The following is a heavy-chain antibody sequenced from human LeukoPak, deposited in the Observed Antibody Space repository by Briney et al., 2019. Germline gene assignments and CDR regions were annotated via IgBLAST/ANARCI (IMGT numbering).Heavy chain of an antibody. D-gene: IGHD6-19*01. J-gene: IGHJ4*02. CDR1: GFTFRDYY. Sequence: GGSLRLSCAASGFTFRDYYMIWARQAPGKGLEWVSYISSSGSTIYYADFVKGRFTISRDNAKSSLYLQMNSLRAEDTAVYYCARDVTSGLDYWGQGTLVTVSS. V-gene: IGHV3-11*01. CDR3: ARDVTSGLDY. CDR2: ISSSGSTI.